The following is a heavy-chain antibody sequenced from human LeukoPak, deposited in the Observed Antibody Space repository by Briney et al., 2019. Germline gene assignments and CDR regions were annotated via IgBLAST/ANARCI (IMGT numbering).Heavy chain of an antibody. CDR3: ARDRYGDYFFDY. CDR1: GFAFRSFW. CDR2: IKQDGSEK. V-gene: IGHV3-7*01. Sequence: GGSLRLSCAASGFAFRSFWINWVRQAPGKGLEWVASIKQDGSEKYYVDSVKGRSAISRDNARNSLYLQMISLRGEDTAVYYCARDRYGDYFFDYWGQGTLVTVSP. D-gene: IGHD4-17*01. J-gene: IGHJ4*02.